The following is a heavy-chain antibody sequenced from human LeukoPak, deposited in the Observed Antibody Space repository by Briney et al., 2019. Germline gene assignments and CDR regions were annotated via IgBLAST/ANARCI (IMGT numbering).Heavy chain of an antibody. Sequence: GRSLRLSCAASGFTFSSYGMHWVRQAPGKGLEWVAVISYDGSNKYYADSVKGRFTISRDNSKNTLYLQMNTLRAEDTAVYYCAKDPGPYYFDYWGQGTLVTVSS. CDR3: AKDPGPYYFDY. J-gene: IGHJ4*02. V-gene: IGHV3-30*18. CDR1: GFTFSSYG. CDR2: ISYDGSNK.